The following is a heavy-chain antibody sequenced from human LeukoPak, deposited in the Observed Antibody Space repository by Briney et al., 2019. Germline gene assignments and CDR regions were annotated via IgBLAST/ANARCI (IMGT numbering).Heavy chain of an antibody. J-gene: IGHJ6*03. D-gene: IGHD6-13*01. CDR2: IIPIFGTA. V-gene: IGHV1-69*05. CDR3: ARGMYSSSWSPLFDYYYYMDV. Sequence: ASVKVSCKASGGTFSSYAISWVRQAPGQGLEWMGGIIPIFGTANYAQKFQGRVTITTDESTSTAYMELSSLRSEDTAVYYCARGMYSSSWSPLFDYYYYMDVWGKGTTVTVSS. CDR1: GGTFSSYA.